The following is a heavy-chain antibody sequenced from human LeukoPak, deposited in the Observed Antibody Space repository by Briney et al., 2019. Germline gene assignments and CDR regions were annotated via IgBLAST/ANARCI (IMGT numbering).Heavy chain of an antibody. J-gene: IGHJ4*02. CDR3: ARDVYGDGYNSFDY. V-gene: IGHV3-66*01. Sequence: GGSLRLSCAVSGFIVSSNHMNWVRQAPGKGLEWVSVIYSGGYSGGGPFYADSVKGRFTTSSDSSKNTLFLQMNSLRAEDTAVYDCARDVYGDGYNSFDYWGLGILVTVSS. CDR2: IYSGGYSGGGP. CDR1: GFIVSSNH. D-gene: IGHD5-24*01.